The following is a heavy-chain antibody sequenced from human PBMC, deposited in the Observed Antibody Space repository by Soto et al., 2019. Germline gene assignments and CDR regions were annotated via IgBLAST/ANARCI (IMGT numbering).Heavy chain of an antibody. CDR3: ARDPAIYSGKFDYGLDV. D-gene: IGHD4-4*01. CDR2: IGTSGKTI. J-gene: IGHJ6*02. V-gene: IGHV3-48*03. CDR1: GFTFSSYE. Sequence: LRLSCAVSGFTFSSYEMNWVRQAPGKGLEWVSYIGTSGKTIYYADSVRGRFTISRDNAKNSLYLQMNSLRAEDTAVYFCARDPAIYSGKFDYGLDVWGRGTTVTVSS.